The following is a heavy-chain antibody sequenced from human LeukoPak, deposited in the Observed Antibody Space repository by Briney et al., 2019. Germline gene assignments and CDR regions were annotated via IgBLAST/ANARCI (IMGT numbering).Heavy chain of an antibody. CDR2: INPNSGGT. V-gene: IGHV1-2*02. CDR1: GSTFSGYY. J-gene: IGHJ6*02. D-gene: IGHD3-10*01. Sequence: GASVNVSCKASGSTFSGYYMHWVRQAPGQGLEWMGWINPNSGGTSYAQKFQGRVTMTRDTSISTAYMELSRLRSDDSAVYYCATSGMVRGMDVWGQGTTVTVSS. CDR3: ATSGMVRGMDV.